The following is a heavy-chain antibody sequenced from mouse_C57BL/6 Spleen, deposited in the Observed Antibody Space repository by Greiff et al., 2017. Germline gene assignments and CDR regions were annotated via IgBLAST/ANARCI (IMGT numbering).Heavy chain of an antibody. V-gene: IGHV1-82*01. Sequence: QVTLKESGPELVKPGASVKISCKASGYAFSSSWMNWVKQRPGKGLEWIGRIYPGDGDTNYNGKFKGKATLTADKSSSTAYMQLSSLTSEDSAVYFCARSEPFDYWGQGTTLTVSS. CDR2: IYPGDGDT. CDR3: ARSEPFDY. J-gene: IGHJ2*01. CDR1: GYAFSSSW.